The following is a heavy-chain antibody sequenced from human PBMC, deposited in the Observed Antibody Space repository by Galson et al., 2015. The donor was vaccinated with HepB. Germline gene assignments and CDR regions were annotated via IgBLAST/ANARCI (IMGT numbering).Heavy chain of an antibody. V-gene: IGHV3-21*01. D-gene: IGHD6-13*01. CDR3: ARGTAADGIGDDY. J-gene: IGHJ4*02. CDR1: GFAFSSYS. Sequence: SLRLSCAASGFAFSSYSMNWVRQAPGKGLEWVSSITSSGSYIYYADSVKGRFTISRDNAKNSLYLQMNSLRAEDTAVYYCARGTAADGIGDDYWGQGTLVTVSS. CDR2: ITSSGSYI.